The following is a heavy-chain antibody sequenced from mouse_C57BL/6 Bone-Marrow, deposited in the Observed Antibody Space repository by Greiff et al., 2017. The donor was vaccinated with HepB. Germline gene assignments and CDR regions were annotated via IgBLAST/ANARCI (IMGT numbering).Heavy chain of an antibody. J-gene: IGHJ3*01. CDR1: GYTFTSYW. V-gene: IGHV1-69*01. D-gene: IGHD2-3*01. CDR3: AASIYEGYYVRSAWFAY. CDR2: IDPSDSYT. Sequence: QVQLQQPGAELVMPGASVKLSCKASGYTFTSYWMHWVKQRPGQGLEWIGEIDPSDSYTNYNQKFKGKSTLTVDKSSSTAYMQLRSLTSEDSAVYYCAASIYEGYYVRSAWFAYWGQGTLVTVSA.